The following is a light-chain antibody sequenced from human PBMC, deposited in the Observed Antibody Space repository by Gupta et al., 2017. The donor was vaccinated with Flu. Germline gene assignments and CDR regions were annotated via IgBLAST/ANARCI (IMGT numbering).Light chain of an antibody. V-gene: IGLV3-21*02. Sequence: SYVLTQPPSVSVAPGQTARITCGEDGIGTKSVHWYQQQPGQVPVLVVFDDDDRPSGIPERCSGSKSGTTATITISSVAVGEEADYYCQVWAGTGDNFWVFGGGTYLTVL. CDR2: DDD. J-gene: IGLJ3*02. CDR1: GIGTKS. CDR3: QVWAGTGDNFWV.